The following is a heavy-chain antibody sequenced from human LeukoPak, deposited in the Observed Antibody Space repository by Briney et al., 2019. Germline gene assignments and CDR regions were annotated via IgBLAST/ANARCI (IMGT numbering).Heavy chain of an antibody. J-gene: IGHJ4*02. CDR3: ARTVFRYFGWSPFNS. D-gene: IGHD3-9*01. CDR2: IWYDGSNK. Sequence: GGSLRLSCAASGFTFSSYGKHWVCQAPGKGLEREAVIWYDGSNKYYADSVNDRFTTIRVNSKNTQYLQMISTVTEDKAVYYWARTVFRYFGWSPFNSWGRGTLVTASS. V-gene: IGHV3-33*01. CDR1: GFTFSSYG.